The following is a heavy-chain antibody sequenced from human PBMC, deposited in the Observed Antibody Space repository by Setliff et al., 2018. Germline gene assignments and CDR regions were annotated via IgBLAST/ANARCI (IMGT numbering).Heavy chain of an antibody. V-gene: IGHV1-18*01. Sequence: ASVKVSCKASDYAFVSYGLSWMRQAPGQELEWLGWISAYTGKADYAHNFQDRLTMTTDTSTNTAYMELRSLTSDDTAVYFCARAPRLEWILPTFDYWGQGTPVTVSS. CDR3: ARAPRLEWILPTFDY. CDR2: ISAYTGKA. D-gene: IGHD3-3*01. CDR1: DYAFVSYG. J-gene: IGHJ4*02.